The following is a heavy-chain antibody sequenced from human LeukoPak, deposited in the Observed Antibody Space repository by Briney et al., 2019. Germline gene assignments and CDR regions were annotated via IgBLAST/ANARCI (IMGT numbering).Heavy chain of an antibody. V-gene: IGHV3-66*01. CDR1: GCTVNSNH. Sequence: GWSLRLSCAPSGCTVNSNHMSWVRQAPGEGLEWLSIIYSGGTTFYADSVKGRFTISRDNSQNTLYLKMNSLSAEDTAMYYCARDRSIDMAATNDYWGQGTLVTISS. J-gene: IGHJ4*02. D-gene: IGHD5-24*01. CDR2: IYSGGTT. CDR3: ARDRSIDMAATNDY.